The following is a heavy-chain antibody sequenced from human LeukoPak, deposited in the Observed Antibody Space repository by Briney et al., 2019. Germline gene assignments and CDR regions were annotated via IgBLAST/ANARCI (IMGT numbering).Heavy chain of an antibody. CDR3: ARSITSSWYGDFQH. D-gene: IGHD6-13*01. J-gene: IGHJ1*01. Sequence: SETLSLTCTVSGGSMSGYFWSWIRQPPGKGLEWIGYIYYSGSTNYNPSLKSRVTISVDTSKNQFSLKLSSVTAADTAVYYCARSITSSWYGDFQHWGQGTLVTVS. CDR2: IYYSGST. CDR1: GGSMSGYF. V-gene: IGHV4-59*01.